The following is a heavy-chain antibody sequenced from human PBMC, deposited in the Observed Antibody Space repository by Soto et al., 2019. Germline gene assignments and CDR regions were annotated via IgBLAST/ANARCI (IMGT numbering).Heavy chain of an antibody. D-gene: IGHD2-2*01. CDR1: GGSISRYY. CDR3: AREARGGYCSSTSCPGGYYGMDV. V-gene: IGHV4-4*07. J-gene: IGHJ6*02. Sequence: SETLSLTCTVSGGSISRYYWSWIRQPAGKGLEWIGRIYTSGSTNYNPSLKSRVTMSVDTSKNQFSLKLSSVTAADTAVYYCAREARGGYCSSTSCPGGYYGMDVWGQGTTVTVSS. CDR2: IYTSGST.